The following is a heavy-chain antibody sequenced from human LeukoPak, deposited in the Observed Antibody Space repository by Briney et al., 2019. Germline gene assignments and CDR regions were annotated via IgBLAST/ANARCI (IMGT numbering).Heavy chain of an antibody. V-gene: IGHV3-48*04. CDR1: GFTFSSYS. Sequence: GGSLRLSCAASGFTFSSYSMNWVRQAPGKGLEWVSYISSSSSTIYYADSVKGRFTISRDNAKNSLYLQMNSLRAEDTAVYYCAKGGSGWYSHWFDPWGQGTLVTVSS. D-gene: IGHD6-19*01. CDR2: ISSSSSTI. CDR3: AKGGSGWYSHWFDP. J-gene: IGHJ5*02.